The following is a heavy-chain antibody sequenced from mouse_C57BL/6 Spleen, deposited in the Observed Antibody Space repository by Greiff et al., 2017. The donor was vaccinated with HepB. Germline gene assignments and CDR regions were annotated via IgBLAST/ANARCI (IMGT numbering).Heavy chain of an antibody. V-gene: IGHV1-69*01. CDR3: ARNYGNYGGAMDY. D-gene: IGHD2-1*01. CDR1: GYTFTSYW. J-gene: IGHJ4*01. Sequence: QVQLQQPGAELVMPGASVKLSCKASGYTFTSYWMHWVKQRPGQGLEWIGEIDPSDSYTNYNQKFKGKSTLTVDKSSSTAYIQLSSLTSEDSAVYYCARNYGNYGGAMDYWGQGTSVTVSS. CDR2: IDPSDSYT.